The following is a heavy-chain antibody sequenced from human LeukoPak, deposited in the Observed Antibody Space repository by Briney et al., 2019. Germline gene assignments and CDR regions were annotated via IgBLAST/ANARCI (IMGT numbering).Heavy chain of an antibody. J-gene: IGHJ4*02. V-gene: IGHV3-30*18. CDR1: GFTFSSYG. D-gene: IGHD5-18*01. Sequence: PGGFLRLSCAASGFTFSSYGMHWVRQAPGKGLEWVAVISYDGSNKYYADSVKGRFTISRDNSKNTLYLQMNSLRAEDTAVYYCAKGKWIQLWLEGGWGQGTLVTVSS. CDR3: AKGKWIQLWLEGG. CDR2: ISYDGSNK.